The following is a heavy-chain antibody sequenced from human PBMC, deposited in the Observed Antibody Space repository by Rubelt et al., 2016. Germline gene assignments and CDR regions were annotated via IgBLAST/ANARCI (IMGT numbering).Heavy chain of an antibody. J-gene: IGHJ4*02. V-gene: IGHV4-39*01. CDR1: GGSISSSSYY. CDR2: IYYSGST. CDR3: ARHQRDYYGSGSYYPFDY. D-gene: IGHD3-10*01. Sequence: QLQLQESGPGLVKPSETLSLTCTVSGGSISSSSYYWGWIRQPPGKGLEWIGSIYYSGSTYYNPSLKGRVTISVDTSKNQFSLKLSSVTAADTAVYYCARHQRDYYGSGSYYPFDYWGQGTLVTVSS.